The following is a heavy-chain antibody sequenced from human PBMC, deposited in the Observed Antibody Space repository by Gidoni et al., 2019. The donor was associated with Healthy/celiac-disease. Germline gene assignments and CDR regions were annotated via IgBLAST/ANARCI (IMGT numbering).Heavy chain of an antibody. CDR2: INHSGST. Sequence: QVQLQQWGAGLLKPSETLSLTCAVYGGSFSGYYWSWIRQPPGKGLEWIGEINHSGSTNYNPSLKSRVTISVDTSKNQFSLKLSSVTAADTAVYYCARVSTIFGVVDYWGQGTLVTVSS. J-gene: IGHJ4*02. CDR1: GGSFSGYY. D-gene: IGHD3-3*01. V-gene: IGHV4-34*01. CDR3: ARVSTIFGVVDY.